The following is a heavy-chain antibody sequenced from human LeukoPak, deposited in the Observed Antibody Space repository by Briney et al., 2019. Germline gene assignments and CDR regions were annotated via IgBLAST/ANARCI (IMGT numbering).Heavy chain of an antibody. V-gene: IGHV1-8*01. D-gene: IGHD4-11*01. CDR1: GYTFTSYD. J-gene: IGHJ4*02. CDR2: MKPNNGDT. CDR3: ARGPPEKTYSDY. Sequence: GASVKVSCKASGYTFTSYDINCVRQATGQGLEWMVWMKPNNGDTGYAQKFQGRVTMTRNTAINTAYLELNSLTSKDTPVYLCARGPPEKTYSDYWGRGTMVSVSS.